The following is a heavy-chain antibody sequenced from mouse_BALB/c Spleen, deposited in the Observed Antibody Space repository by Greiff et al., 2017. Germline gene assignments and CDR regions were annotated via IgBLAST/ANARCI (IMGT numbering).Heavy chain of an antibody. Sequence: VQLQQSGPELVKPGASVKISCKASGYTFTDYYINWVKQKPGQGLEWIGWIYPGSGNTKYNEKFKGKATLTVDTSSSKAYMQLSSLTSEDTAVYVCAREVGFTTATPFDYWGQGTTLTGSS. J-gene: IGHJ2*01. D-gene: IGHD1-2*01. V-gene: IGHV1-84*02. CDR2: IYPGSGNT. CDR3: AREVGFTTATPFDY. CDR1: GYTFTDYY.